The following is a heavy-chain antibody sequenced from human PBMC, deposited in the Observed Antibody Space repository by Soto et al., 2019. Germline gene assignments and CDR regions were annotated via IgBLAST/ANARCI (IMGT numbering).Heavy chain of an antibody. J-gene: IGHJ6*03. CDR3: ARVGGSYYYYYYYMDV. CDR1: GFTFGDYG. CDR2: INWNGGST. Sequence: GGSLRLSCAASGFTFGDYGMSWVRQAPGKGLEWVSGINWNGGSTGYADSVKGRFTISRDNAKNSLYLQMNSLRAEDTALYYCARVGGSYYYYYYYMDVWGKGTTVTVSS. D-gene: IGHD6-25*01. V-gene: IGHV3-20*04.